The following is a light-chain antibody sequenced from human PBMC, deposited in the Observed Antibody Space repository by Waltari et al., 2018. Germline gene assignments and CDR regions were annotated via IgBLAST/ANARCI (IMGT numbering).Light chain of an antibody. CDR1: QSISSW. CDR2: NAS. CDR3: QQYRSYCT. V-gene: IGKV1-5*03. J-gene: IGKJ1*01. Sequence: TQMTQPPSSLSAPVGARAPITCRASQSISSWLAWYQQNPGKAPKVFIYNASSLESGVPSRFSCSGSGTGFTLTISSLQPGGFATYYWQQYRSYCTFGQGTNVE.